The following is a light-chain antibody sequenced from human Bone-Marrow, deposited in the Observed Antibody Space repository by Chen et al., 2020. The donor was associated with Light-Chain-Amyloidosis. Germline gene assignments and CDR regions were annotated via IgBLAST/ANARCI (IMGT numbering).Light chain of an antibody. CDR1: EWPTKY. CDR3: QSADSSGTYEVI. J-gene: IGLJ2*01. V-gene: IGLV3-25*03. Sequence: SDGLTQPPSVSVSTGQTARNTCSGDEWPTKYAYCDHQKQGQAPVLVIHRDTERHSGISERFSGSSSGTTATLTISGVQAEDEADYHCQSADSSGTYEVIFGGGTKLTVL. CDR2: RDT.